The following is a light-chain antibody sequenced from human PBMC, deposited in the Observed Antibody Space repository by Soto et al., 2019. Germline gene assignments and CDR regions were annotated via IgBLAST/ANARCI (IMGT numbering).Light chain of an antibody. CDR3: QQYYTTPFA. Sequence: DTVMTQSPDSLAVYLGERATINCKSSQSVLYSSNNKNYLAWYQQKPGQPPKLLIYWASTRESGVPYRFSGSGSGTDFTLTISSLQAEDVAVYYCQQYYTTPFAFGPGTKVDIK. J-gene: IGKJ3*01. V-gene: IGKV4-1*01. CDR2: WAS. CDR1: QSVLYSSNNKNY.